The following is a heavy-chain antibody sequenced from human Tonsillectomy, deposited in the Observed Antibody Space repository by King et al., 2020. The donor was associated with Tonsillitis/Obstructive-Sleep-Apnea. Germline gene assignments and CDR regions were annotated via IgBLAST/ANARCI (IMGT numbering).Heavy chain of an antibody. CDR1: GFTFSSYG. V-gene: IGHV3-30*03. CDR2: ISYDGSNK. CDR3: AAQLFGDWYCDL. D-gene: IGHD3-10*02. Sequence: VQLVESGGDVVQPGRSLRLSCAASGFTFSSYGMHWVRQAPGKGLEWVAVISYDGSNKYYADSVKGRFTISRDNSKNTLYLQMNSLRPEDTAVYYCAAQLFGDWYCDLWGRGTLVAVSS. J-gene: IGHJ2*01.